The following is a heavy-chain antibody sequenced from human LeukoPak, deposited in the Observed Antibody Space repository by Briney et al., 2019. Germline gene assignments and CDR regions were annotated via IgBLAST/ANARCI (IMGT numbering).Heavy chain of an antibody. D-gene: IGHD1-26*01. V-gene: IGHV3-23*01. CDR2: ISGGGGST. CDR1: GFTFSSYA. Sequence: GGSLRLSCAASGFTFSSYAMHWVRQAPGKGLEWVSTISGGGGSTYYADSVKGRFTISRDNSKSTLYLQVNSLRAEDTAVYYCAKGGKWDVTPFDYWGQGTLVTVST. CDR3: AKGGKWDVTPFDY. J-gene: IGHJ4*02.